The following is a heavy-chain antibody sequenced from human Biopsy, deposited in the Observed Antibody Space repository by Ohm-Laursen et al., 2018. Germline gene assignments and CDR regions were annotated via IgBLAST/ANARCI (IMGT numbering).Heavy chain of an antibody. V-gene: IGHV3-33*08. D-gene: IGHD1-26*01. CDR3: ARDPIVGSKADGMDV. CDR1: GFTFSSHA. Sequence: SLRLSCAASGFTFSSHAMHWVRQAPGKGLEWVAIIWYDGSSEYYADSVKGRFTISRDNSKNTVYLEMNSLRAEDTAVYFCARDPIVGSKADGMDVWGQGTTVTVSS. J-gene: IGHJ6*02. CDR2: IWYDGSSE.